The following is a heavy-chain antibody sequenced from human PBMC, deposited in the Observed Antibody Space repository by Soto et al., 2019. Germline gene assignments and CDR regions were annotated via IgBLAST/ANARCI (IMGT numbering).Heavy chain of an antibody. V-gene: IGHV3-23*01. D-gene: IGHD2-15*01. Sequence: EVQLLESGGGLVQPGWSLTLSGAALGFPFSSYASCWHRQAPGKGREGVSAISARGGGTSYADSGRARFTSYRDNSMNTVYLQVNSLRAEDTAVYFCAKVHCSGGSGYIPYYFYYWGQGTLVTVSS. CDR3: AKVHCSGGSGYIPYYFYY. J-gene: IGHJ4*02. CDR1: GFPFSSYA. CDR2: ISARGGGT.